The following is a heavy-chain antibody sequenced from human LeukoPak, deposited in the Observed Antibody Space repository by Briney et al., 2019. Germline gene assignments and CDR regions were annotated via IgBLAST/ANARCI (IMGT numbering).Heavy chain of an antibody. Sequence: KASETLSLTCTVSGGSISSSSYYWGWIRQPPGKGLEWIGSIYYSGSTNYNPSLKSRVTISVDTSKNQFSLKLSSVTAADTAVYYCARGHRLHFGVVNLPYYYYGMDVWGQGTTVTVSS. CDR2: IYYSGST. D-gene: IGHD3-3*01. J-gene: IGHJ6*02. CDR1: GGSISSSSYY. V-gene: IGHV4-39*07. CDR3: ARGHRLHFGVVNLPYYYYGMDV.